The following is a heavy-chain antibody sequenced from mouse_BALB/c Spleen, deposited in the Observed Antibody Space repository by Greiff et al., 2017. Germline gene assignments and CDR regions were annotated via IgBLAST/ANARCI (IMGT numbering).Heavy chain of an antibody. D-gene: IGHD1-1*01. CDR2: IDPANGNT. Sequence: VQLKQSGAELVKPGASVKLSCTASGFNIKDTYMHWVKQRPEQGLEWIGRIDPANGNTKYDPKFQGKATITADTSSNTAYLQLSSLTSEDTAVYYCARDTTVEGYFDVWGAGTTVTVSS. V-gene: IGHV14-3*02. CDR3: ARDTTVEGYFDV. CDR1: GFNIKDTY. J-gene: IGHJ1*01.